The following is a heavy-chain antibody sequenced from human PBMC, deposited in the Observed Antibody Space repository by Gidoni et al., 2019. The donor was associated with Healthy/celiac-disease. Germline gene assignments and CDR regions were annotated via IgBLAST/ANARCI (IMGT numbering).Heavy chain of an antibody. Sequence: AVVQPGRSLRLSCAASGFTFSSYGMHWVRQGPGKGLEGVAVISYDGSNKYYADSVKGRFPISRDNSKNTLYLQMNSLRAEDTAVYYCAKDRGLWFGELSHPDYWGQGTLVTVSS. CDR1: GFTFSSYG. D-gene: IGHD3-10*01. CDR2: ISYDGSNK. CDR3: AKDRGLWFGELSHPDY. V-gene: IGHV3-30*18. J-gene: IGHJ4*02.